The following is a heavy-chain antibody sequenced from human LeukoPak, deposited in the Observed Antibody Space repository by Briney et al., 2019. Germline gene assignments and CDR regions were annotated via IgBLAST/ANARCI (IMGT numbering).Heavy chain of an antibody. V-gene: IGHV3-23*01. CDR2: ISGSGGST. J-gene: IGHJ4*02. D-gene: IGHD3-10*01. CDR3: AKDWGYASGTYYTL. CDR1: GFTFSSYA. Sequence: PGGSLRLSCAASGFTFSSYAMSWVRQAPGKGLEWVSAISGSGGSTYYADSVKGRFTISRDNSKNTMYLQMNSLRAEDTAIYYCAKDWGYASGTYYTLWGQGTLVTVSS.